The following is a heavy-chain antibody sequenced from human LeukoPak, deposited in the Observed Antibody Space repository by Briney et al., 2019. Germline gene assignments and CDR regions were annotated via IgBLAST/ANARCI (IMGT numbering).Heavy chain of an antibody. Sequence: SETLSLTCAVYGGSFSGYYWSWIRQPPGKGLEWIGEINHSGSTNYNPSLKSRVTISVGTSKNQFSLKLSSVTAADTAVYYCARGRPFYDILTGYPKGYFDYWGQGTLVTVSS. V-gene: IGHV4-34*01. CDR2: INHSGST. D-gene: IGHD3-9*01. J-gene: IGHJ4*02. CDR1: GGSFSGYY. CDR3: ARGRPFYDILTGYPKGYFDY.